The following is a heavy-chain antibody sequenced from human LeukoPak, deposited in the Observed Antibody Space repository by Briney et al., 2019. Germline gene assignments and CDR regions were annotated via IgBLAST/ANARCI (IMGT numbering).Heavy chain of an antibody. CDR1: GYIFTSYY. D-gene: IGHD5-18*01. CDR2: ISTYNGDT. V-gene: IGHV1-18*04. Sequence: GASVKVSCKASGYIFTSYYMHWVRQAPGQGLEWMGWISTYNGDTNYAQKLQDRVTMTTDTSTSTAYMELRSLRSDDTAVYYCARGSSYGFSMGYWGQGTLVTVSS. J-gene: IGHJ4*02. CDR3: ARGSSYGFSMGY.